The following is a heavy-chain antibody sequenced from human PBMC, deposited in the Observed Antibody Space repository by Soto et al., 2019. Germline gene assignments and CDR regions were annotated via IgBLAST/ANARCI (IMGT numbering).Heavy chain of an antibody. Sequence: QVQLQESGPGLVKPSQTLSLTRTVSGGSISSGGYYWSWIRQHPGKGLEWIGYIYYSGSTYYNPSLKSRVTISVDTSKNQFSLKLSSVTAADTAVYYCARSNGRDDYDYGDYYFDYWGQGTLVTVSS. CDR3: ARSNGRDDYDYGDYYFDY. CDR1: GGSISSGGYY. J-gene: IGHJ4*02. D-gene: IGHD4-17*01. CDR2: IYYSGST. V-gene: IGHV4-31*03.